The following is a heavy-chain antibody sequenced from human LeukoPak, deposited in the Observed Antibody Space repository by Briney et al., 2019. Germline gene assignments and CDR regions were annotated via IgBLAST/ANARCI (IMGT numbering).Heavy chain of an antibody. J-gene: IGHJ4*02. CDR2: INHSGST. D-gene: IGHD3-10*01. CDR1: GGSFSGYY. CDR3: ARAYYYGSGSYYYY. V-gene: IGHV4-34*01. Sequence: PSETLSLTCAVYGGSFSGYYWSWIRQPPGKGPEWIGEINHSGSTNYNPSLKSRVTISVDTSKNQFSLKLSSVTAADTAVYYCARAYYYGSGSYYYYWGQGTLVTVSS.